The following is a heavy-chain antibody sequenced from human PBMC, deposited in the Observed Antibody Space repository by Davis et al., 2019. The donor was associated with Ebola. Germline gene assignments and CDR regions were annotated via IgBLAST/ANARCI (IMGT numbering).Heavy chain of an antibody. CDR2: ISWNSGSI. D-gene: IGHD6-6*01. V-gene: IGHV3-9*01. Sequence: SLKIYCAASGFTFDDYAMHWVRQAPGKGLEWVSGISWNSGSIGYADSVKGRFTISRDNAKNSLYLQMNSLRAEDTALYYCAKLSISRQLVWGWDFDYWGQGTLVTVSS. CDR3: AKLSISRQLVWGWDFDY. J-gene: IGHJ4*02. CDR1: GFTFDDYA.